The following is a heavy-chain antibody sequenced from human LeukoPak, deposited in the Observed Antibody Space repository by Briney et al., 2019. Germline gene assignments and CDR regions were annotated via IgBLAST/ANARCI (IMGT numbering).Heavy chain of an antibody. CDR2: INPNSGGT. J-gene: IGHJ6*02. CDR1: GYTFTGYY. Sequence: GASVKVSCKASGYTFTGYYMHWVRQAPGQGLEWMGWINPNSGGTNYAQKFQGRATMTRDTSISTAYMELSRLRSDDTAVYYCARDTAGGGHGMDVWGQGTTVTVSS. D-gene: IGHD6-13*01. CDR3: ARDTAGGGHGMDV. V-gene: IGHV1-2*02.